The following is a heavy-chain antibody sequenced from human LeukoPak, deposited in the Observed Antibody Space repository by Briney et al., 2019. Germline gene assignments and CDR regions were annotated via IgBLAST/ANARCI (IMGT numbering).Heavy chain of an antibody. CDR2: IYSGGST. Sequence: PGGSLRLSXAASGFTVSSNYMSWVRQAPGKGLEWVSVIYSGGSTYYADSVKGRFTISRDNSKNTLYLQMNSLRAEDTAVYYCASPTRYYDILTGYHRTTDAFDIWGQGTMVTVSS. CDR3: ASPTRYYDILTGYHRTTDAFDI. V-gene: IGHV3-53*01. J-gene: IGHJ3*02. CDR1: GFTVSSNY. D-gene: IGHD3-9*01.